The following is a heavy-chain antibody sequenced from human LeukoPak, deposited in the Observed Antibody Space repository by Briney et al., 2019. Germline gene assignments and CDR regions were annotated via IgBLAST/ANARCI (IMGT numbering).Heavy chain of an antibody. D-gene: IGHD5-18*01. Sequence: SETLSLTCTVSGGSISGYYWNWIRQSAGKGLEWIGRIYANGGTNYNPSLRSRVSMSVDTSKNQFSLKLTSVTAADTAIYYCARDFTRNSYAVAAVFHPWGQGTLVSVSS. CDR3: ARDFTRNSYAVAAVFHP. CDR2: IYANGGT. V-gene: IGHV4-4*07. J-gene: IGHJ1*01. CDR1: GGSISGYY.